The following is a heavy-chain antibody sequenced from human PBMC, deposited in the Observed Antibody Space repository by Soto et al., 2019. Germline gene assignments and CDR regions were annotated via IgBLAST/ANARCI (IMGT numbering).Heavy chain of an antibody. CDR1: GGSISSYY. D-gene: IGHD1-7*01. Sequence: PSETLSLTCTVSGGSISSYYWSWIRQPPGKGLEWIGYIYYSGSTNYNPSLKSRVTISVDTSKNQFSLKLSSVTAADTAVYYCARDKTISYFDYWGQGTLVTVSS. CDR2: IYYSGST. CDR3: ARDKTISYFDY. V-gene: IGHV4-59*01. J-gene: IGHJ4*02.